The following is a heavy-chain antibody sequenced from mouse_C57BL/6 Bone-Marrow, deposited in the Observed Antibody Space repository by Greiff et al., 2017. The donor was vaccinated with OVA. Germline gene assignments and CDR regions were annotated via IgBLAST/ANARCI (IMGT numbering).Heavy chain of an antibody. Sequence: VQLQQPGAELVRPGTSVKLSCKASGYTFTSYWMHWVKQRPGQGLEWIGVIDPSDSYTNYNQKFKGKATLTVETSSSTAYMQHSSRTSEDAAVYYCAHYYGSSPYYFDYWGQGTTLTVSS. D-gene: IGHD1-1*01. J-gene: IGHJ2*01. CDR2: IDPSDSYT. CDR1: GYTFTSYW. CDR3: AHYYGSSPYYFDY. V-gene: IGHV1-59*01.